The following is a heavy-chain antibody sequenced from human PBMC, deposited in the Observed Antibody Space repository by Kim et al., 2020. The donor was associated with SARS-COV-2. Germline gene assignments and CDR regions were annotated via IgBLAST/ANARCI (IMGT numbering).Heavy chain of an antibody. CDR3: ARRRSGSYSWSSYYYYGMDV. Sequence: SETLSLTCTVSGGSISSSSYYWGWIRQPPGKGLEWIGSIYYSGSTYYNPSLKSRVTISVDTSKNQFSLKLSSVTAADTAVHYCARRRSGSYSWSSYYYYGMDVWGQGTTVTVSS. J-gene: IGHJ6*02. V-gene: IGHV4-39*01. CDR1: GGSISSSSYY. CDR2: IYYSGST. D-gene: IGHD3-10*01.